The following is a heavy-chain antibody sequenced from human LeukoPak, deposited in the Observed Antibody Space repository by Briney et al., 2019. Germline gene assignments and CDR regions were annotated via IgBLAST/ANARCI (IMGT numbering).Heavy chain of an antibody. CDR3: ARAGGNSWFDP. V-gene: IGHV1-2*02. CDR1: GYTFTASY. CDR2: INPNNGGT. D-gene: IGHD3-16*01. Sequence: ASVKVSCKASGYTFTASYMHWVRQAPGQGLEWMGSINPNNGGTKYAQKFQGRVTVTRDTSISTAYMELTSLRSDDTAMYYCARAGGNSWFDPWGQGTLVTVSS. J-gene: IGHJ5*02.